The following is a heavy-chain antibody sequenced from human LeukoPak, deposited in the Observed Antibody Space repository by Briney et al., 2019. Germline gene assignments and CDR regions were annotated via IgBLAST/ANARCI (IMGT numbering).Heavy chain of an antibody. V-gene: IGHV3-21*01. CDR1: GFTFSSYI. CDR2: ISSSSSYI. D-gene: IGHD1-26*01. Sequence: GGCLRLSFEASGFTFSSYIMNWLRQAPGKGLDWVSSISSSSSYIYYPDSVKGRFTISRDNAKKSLYLQMNRLRDEHTAVYYCTRVIVGATCDYWGQGTVVRVSS. J-gene: IGHJ4*02. CDR3: TRVIVGATCDY.